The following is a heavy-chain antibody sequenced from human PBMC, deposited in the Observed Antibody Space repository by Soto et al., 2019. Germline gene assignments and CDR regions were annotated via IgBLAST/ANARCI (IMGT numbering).Heavy chain of an antibody. Sequence: SETLSLTCTVSGGSISSYYWSWIRQPPGKGLEWIGYIYYSGSTNYNPSLKSRVTISVDTSKNQFSLKLSSVTAADTAVYYCARDRVDNRANWFDPWGQGTLVTVSS. CDR3: ARDRVDNRANWFDP. D-gene: IGHD5-12*01. CDR2: IYYSGST. V-gene: IGHV4-59*01. CDR1: GGSISSYY. J-gene: IGHJ5*02.